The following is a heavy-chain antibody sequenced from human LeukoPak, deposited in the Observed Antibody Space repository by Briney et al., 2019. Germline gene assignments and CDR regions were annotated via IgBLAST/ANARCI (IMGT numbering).Heavy chain of an antibody. CDR1: GFTFSGYW. J-gene: IGHJ6*03. CDR3: ARVELWRDYYYYMDV. V-gene: IGHV3-7*01. Sequence: GGSLRLSCAASGFTFSGYWMSWVRQAPGKGLEWVANIKQDGSEKYYVDSVKGRFTISRDNAKNSLYLQMNSLRAEDTAVYYCARVELWRDYYYYMDVWGKGTTVTVSS. D-gene: IGHD5-18*01. CDR2: IKQDGSEK.